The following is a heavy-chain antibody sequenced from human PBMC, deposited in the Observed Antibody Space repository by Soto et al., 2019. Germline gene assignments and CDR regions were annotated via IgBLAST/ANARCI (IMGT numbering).Heavy chain of an antibody. CDR1: GFTFSSYS. CDR2: ISSSSSTI. Sequence: GGSLRLSCAASGFTFSSYSMNWVRQAPGKGLEWVSYISSSSSTIYYADSVKGRFSISTENAKNSLYLQMNSLRAEDTAVYYCASLRGPAYGDYGEIFDYWGQGTLVTVSS. CDR3: ASLRGPAYGDYGEIFDY. J-gene: IGHJ4*02. D-gene: IGHD4-17*01. V-gene: IGHV3-48*01.